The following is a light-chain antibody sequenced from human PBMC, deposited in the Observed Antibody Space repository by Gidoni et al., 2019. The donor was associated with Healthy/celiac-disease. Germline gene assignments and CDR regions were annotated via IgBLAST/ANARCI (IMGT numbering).Light chain of an antibody. V-gene: IGLV2-8*01. Sequence: QSALTHPPSASWSPGQSVTIPCTGPSSDVGGYNYLSWYQQHPGKAPKLMIYEVSKRPSGVPDRFSGSKSGNTASLTVSGLQAEDEADYYCSSYAGSNPVVFGGGTKLTVL. J-gene: IGLJ2*01. CDR1: SSDVGGYNY. CDR3: SSYAGSNPVV. CDR2: EVS.